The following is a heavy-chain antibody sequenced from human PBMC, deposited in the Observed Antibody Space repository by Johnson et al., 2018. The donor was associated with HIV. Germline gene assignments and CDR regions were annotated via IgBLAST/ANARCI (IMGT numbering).Heavy chain of an antibody. V-gene: IGHV3-7*01. CDR2: IKQDGSDK. D-gene: IGHD3-3*01. CDR1: GFTFSSNW. CDR3: VRERWSAYYGAFDI. Sequence: VQLVESGGNLVQPGGSLRLSCAVSGFTFSSNWMSWVRQAPGKGLEWVANIKQDGSDKNYVDSVKGRFTISRDNAKNSLYLQMNSLRPEDTAVYYCVRERWSAYYGAFDIWGHGTLVTVSS. J-gene: IGHJ3*02.